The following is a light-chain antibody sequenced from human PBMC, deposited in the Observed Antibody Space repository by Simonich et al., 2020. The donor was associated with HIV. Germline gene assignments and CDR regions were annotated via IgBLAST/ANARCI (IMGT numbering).Light chain of an antibody. CDR2: DAS. CDR1: QSVSSY. Sequence: EIVLPQSPATMSLSPGESATLSCRASQSVSSYLAWYQQKPGKAPRLLIYDASNRATGIPSRFSGSGSGTDFTLTISSLEPEYFAVYYCQQRSNWPSTFGGGTKVEIK. V-gene: IGKV3-11*01. J-gene: IGKJ4*01. CDR3: QQRSNWPST.